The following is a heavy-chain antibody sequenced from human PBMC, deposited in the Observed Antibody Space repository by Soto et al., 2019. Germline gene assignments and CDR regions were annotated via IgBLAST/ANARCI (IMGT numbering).Heavy chain of an antibody. Sequence: GGSLRLSCAASGFTFSSYAMSWVRQAPGKGLEWVSAISGSGGSTYYADSVKGRFTISRDNSKNTLYLQMNSLRAEDTAVYYCAKLSSQTNFGSDEKRFPVSIHLLQDAFDIWGQGTMVTVSS. V-gene: IGHV3-23*01. CDR1: GFTFSSYA. J-gene: IGHJ3*02. CDR3: AKLSSQTNFGSDEKRFPVSIHLLQDAFDI. D-gene: IGHD1-26*01. CDR2: ISGSGGST.